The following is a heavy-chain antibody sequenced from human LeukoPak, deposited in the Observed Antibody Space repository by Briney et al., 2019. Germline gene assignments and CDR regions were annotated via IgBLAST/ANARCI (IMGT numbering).Heavy chain of an antibody. CDR3: ARDRTGIAAAGYYYYYMDV. Sequence: GGSLRLSCAASGFTFSSYAMHWVRQAPGKGLEWVAVISYDGSNKYYADSVKGRFTISRDNSKNTLYLQMNSLRAEDTAVYYCARDRTGIAAAGYYYYYMDVWGKGTTVTVSS. J-gene: IGHJ6*03. CDR1: GFTFSSYA. V-gene: IGHV3-30-3*01. D-gene: IGHD6-13*01. CDR2: ISYDGSNK.